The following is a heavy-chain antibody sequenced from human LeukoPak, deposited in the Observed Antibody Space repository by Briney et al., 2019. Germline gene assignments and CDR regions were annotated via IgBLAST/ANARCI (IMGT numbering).Heavy chain of an antibody. Sequence: PSETLSLTCTVSGGSISSYYWSWIRQPPGKGLGWIGYIYYSGSTNYNPSLKSRVTISVDTSKNQFSLKLSSVTAADTAVYYCARVNYDFWSGYLLDYWGQGTLVTVSS. CDR1: GGSISSYY. CDR3: ARVNYDFWSGYLLDY. CDR2: IYYSGST. J-gene: IGHJ4*02. D-gene: IGHD3-3*01. V-gene: IGHV4-59*01.